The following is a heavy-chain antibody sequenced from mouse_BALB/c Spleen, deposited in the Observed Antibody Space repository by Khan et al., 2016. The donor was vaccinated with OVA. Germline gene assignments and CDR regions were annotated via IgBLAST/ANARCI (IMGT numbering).Heavy chain of an antibody. J-gene: IGHJ3*01. V-gene: IGHV5-9-3*01. CDR3: SRAPYGNFAY. Sequence: DVKLVESGGALVKPGGSLKLSCAASGFTFSTYAMSWVRQTPEKRLEWVATINSDGDYTYYPDSVTGRFTISRDNAKNTPYLQMSRLRAEDTAMYYCSRAPYGNFAYWGQGTLVTVSA. D-gene: IGHD2-1*01. CDR2: INSDGDYT. CDR1: GFTFSTYA.